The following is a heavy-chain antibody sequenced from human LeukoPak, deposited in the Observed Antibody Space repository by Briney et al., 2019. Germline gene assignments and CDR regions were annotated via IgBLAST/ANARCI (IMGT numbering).Heavy chain of an antibody. CDR2: IIPIFGTA. D-gene: IGHD3-16*02. CDR3: ARGFGVWGSYRYSYNWFDP. V-gene: IGHV1-69*06. CDR1: GGTFSSYA. Sequence: ASVKVSCKASGGTFSSYAISWVRQAPGQGLEWMGGIIPIFGTANYAQKFQGRVTITADKSTSTAYMELSSLRSEDTAVYYCARGFGVWGSYRYSYNWFDPWGQGTLVTVSS. J-gene: IGHJ5*02.